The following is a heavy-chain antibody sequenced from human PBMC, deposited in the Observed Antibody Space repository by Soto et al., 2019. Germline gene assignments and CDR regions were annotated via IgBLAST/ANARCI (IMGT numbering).Heavy chain of an antibody. J-gene: IGHJ4*02. CDR2: ISAYNGNT. V-gene: IGHV1-18*01. D-gene: IGHD3-3*01. CDR1: GYTFTSYG. CDR3: ARGGYYDFWSGYSKFDY. Sequence: QVPLVQSGAEVKKPGASVKVSCKASGYTFTSYGISWVRQAPGQGLEWMGWISAYNGNTNYAQKLQGRVTMTTDTSTSTAYMELRSLSSDDTAVYYCARGGYYDFWSGYSKFDYWGQGTLVTVSS.